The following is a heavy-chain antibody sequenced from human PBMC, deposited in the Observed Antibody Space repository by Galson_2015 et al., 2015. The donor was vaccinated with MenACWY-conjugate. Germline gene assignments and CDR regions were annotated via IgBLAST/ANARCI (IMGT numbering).Heavy chain of an antibody. CDR3: VKSPNTIPYGMDV. CDR1: GFTFGAYG. J-gene: IGHJ6*02. Sequence: SLRLSCAASGFTFGAYGMHWVRQAPGKGLEWVTVISYDGSDKYYVDSVKGRFTISRDNSKKMTYLQMNSLRAEDTAVYYCVKSPNTIPYGMDVWGQGTTVTVSS. V-gene: IGHV3-30*18. CDR2: ISYDGSDK. D-gene: IGHD3-3*01.